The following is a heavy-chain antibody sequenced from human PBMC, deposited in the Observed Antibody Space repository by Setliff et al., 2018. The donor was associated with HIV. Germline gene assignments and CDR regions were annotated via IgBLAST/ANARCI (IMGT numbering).Heavy chain of an antibody. CDR1: GYTFTTYG. Sequence: GASVKVSCKASGYTFTTYGFNWVRQAPGQGLGWMGWISASSDNTNYAQRFQGRVTLTTDTSTNAVYMELKSLRSDDTAVYYCASPSFWGSGARNIDAFDMWGQGTLVTVSS. J-gene: IGHJ3*02. V-gene: IGHV1-18*01. D-gene: IGHD7-27*01. CDR2: ISASSDNT. CDR3: ASPSFWGSGARNIDAFDM.